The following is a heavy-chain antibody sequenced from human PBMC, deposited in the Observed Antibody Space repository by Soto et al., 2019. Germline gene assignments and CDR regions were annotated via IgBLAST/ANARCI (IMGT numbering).Heavy chain of an antibody. V-gene: IGHV3-30-3*01. Sequence: QVQVVESGGGVVQPGRSLRLSCAASGFTFSTYAIHWVRQAPGKGLEWVAVISNDGSTKYYAGSVKGRFTVSRDNSKNTLFLQMNSLGPEDTAVYYCARGRSLYTVVTLIDSWGQGTLVTVSS. CDR3: ARGRSLYTVVTLIDS. D-gene: IGHD2-21*02. CDR1: GFTFSTYA. CDR2: ISNDGSTK. J-gene: IGHJ4*02.